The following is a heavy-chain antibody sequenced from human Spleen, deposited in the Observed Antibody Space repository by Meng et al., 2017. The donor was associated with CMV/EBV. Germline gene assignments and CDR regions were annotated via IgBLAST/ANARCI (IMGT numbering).Heavy chain of an antibody. Sequence: GGSLRLSCKGSGYSFTSYWIGWVRQMPGKGLEWMGIIFPGDSDTRYSPSFQGQVTISADKSISTAYLQWSSLKASDTAMYYCARQIAAGVYGMDVWGQGTTVTVSS. CDR2: IFPGDSDT. CDR3: ARQIAAGVYGMDV. J-gene: IGHJ6*02. D-gene: IGHD6-13*01. CDR1: GYSFTSYW. V-gene: IGHV5-51*01.